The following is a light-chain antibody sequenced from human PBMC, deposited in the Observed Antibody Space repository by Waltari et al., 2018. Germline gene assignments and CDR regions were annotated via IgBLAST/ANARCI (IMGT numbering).Light chain of an antibody. CDR1: QSVGTY. J-gene: IGKJ2*01. CDR2: DAS. V-gene: IGKV3-11*01. CDR3: QQRSSWTPHT. Sequence: EIVLTQSPATLSLSPGETATLPCRASQSVGTYLAWYQQKPGQAPRPLIYDASNRATGIPDRFRGSGSGTDCTLTISSLEPEDFALYYCQQRSSWTPHTFGQGARLEIK.